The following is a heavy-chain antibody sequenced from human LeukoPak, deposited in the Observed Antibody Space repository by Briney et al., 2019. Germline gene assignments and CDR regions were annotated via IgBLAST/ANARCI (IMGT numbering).Heavy chain of an antibody. CDR3: ARVVGDDSSGYYWMNYYYYMDV. CDR1: GGSISSGSYY. D-gene: IGHD3-22*01. Sequence: PSETLSLTCTVSGGSISSGSYYWSWIRQPAGKGLEWIGRIYTSGSTNYNPSLKSRVTISVDTSKNQFSLKLSSVTAADTAVYYCARVVGDDSSGYYWMNYYYYMDVWGKGTTVTISS. V-gene: IGHV4-61*02. CDR2: IYTSGST. J-gene: IGHJ6*03.